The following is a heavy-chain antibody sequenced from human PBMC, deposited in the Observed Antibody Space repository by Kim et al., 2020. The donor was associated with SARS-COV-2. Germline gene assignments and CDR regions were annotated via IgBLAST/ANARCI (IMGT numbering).Heavy chain of an antibody. CDR2: INTNTGNP. Sequence: ASVKVSCKASGYTFTSYAMNWVRQAPGQGLEWMGWINTNTGNPTYAQGFTGRFVFSLDTSVSTAYLQISSLKAEDTAVYYCARGTCSGGSCYYFDYWGQGTLVTVSS. J-gene: IGHJ4*02. CDR3: ARGTCSGGSCYYFDY. CDR1: GYTFTSYA. V-gene: IGHV7-4-1*02. D-gene: IGHD2-15*01.